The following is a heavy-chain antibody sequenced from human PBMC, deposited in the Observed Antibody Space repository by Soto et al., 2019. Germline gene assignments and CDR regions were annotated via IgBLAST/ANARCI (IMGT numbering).Heavy chain of an antibody. D-gene: IGHD4-4*01. J-gene: IGHJ6*03. V-gene: IGHV3-73*01. CDR1: GFTFSGSA. CDR3: TRLNSDYSNYYYYYMDV. CDR2: IRSKANSYAT. Sequence: PGGSLRLSCAASGFTFSGSAMHWVRQASGKGLEWVGRIRSKANSYATAYAASVKGRFTISRDDSKNTAYLQMNSLKTEDTAVYYCTRLNSDYSNYYYYYMDVWGKGTTVTAP.